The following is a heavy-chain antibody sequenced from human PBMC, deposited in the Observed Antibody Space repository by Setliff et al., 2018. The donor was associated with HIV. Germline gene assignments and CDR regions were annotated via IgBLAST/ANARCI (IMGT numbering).Heavy chain of an antibody. J-gene: IGHJ6*03. D-gene: IGHD3-10*01. CDR2: IVVGSYNT. V-gene: IGHV1-58*02. CDR1: GFTFTNSA. Sequence: GASVKVSCKASGFTFTNSAMQWVRQARGQRLEWIGWIVVGSYNTNYAQKFQERVTITRDLSTSTAYMELSSLRSEGTAVYYCAAASNRRVRGVNLHYYYYMDVWGKGTTVTV. CDR3: AAASNRRVRGVNLHYYYYMDV.